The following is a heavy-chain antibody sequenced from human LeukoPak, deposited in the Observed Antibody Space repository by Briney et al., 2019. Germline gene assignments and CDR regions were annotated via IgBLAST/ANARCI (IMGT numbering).Heavy chain of an antibody. CDR1: GXSXXSSSXY. J-gene: IGHJ5*02. V-gene: IGHV4-39*07. CDR2: IYYSGXT. Sequence: GXSXXSSSXYWGWIRQXPXXGLEWIGSIYYSGXTYYNPSLKSRVTISXDTSXNQFSLKLSSVTAADTAVYXXXXXXXXXXXXDPXGQXXXXTVSS. CDR3: XXXXXXXXXXDP.